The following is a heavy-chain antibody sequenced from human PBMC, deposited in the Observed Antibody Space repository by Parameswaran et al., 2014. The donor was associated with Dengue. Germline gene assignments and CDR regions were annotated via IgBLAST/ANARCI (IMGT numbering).Heavy chain of an antibody. CDR3: AAAPDSWLEWLFPPDV. J-gene: IGHJ6*02. V-gene: IGHV1-58*01. Sequence: WVRQAPGQRLEWIGWIVVGSGNTNYAQKFQERVTITRDMSTSTAYMELSSLRSEDTAVYYCAAAPDSWLEWLFPPDVWGQGTTVTVSS. D-gene: IGHD3-3*01. CDR2: IVVGSGNT.